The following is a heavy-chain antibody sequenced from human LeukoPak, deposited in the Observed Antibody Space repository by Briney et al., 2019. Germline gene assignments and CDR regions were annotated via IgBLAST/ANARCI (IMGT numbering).Heavy chain of an antibody. D-gene: IGHD6-19*01. J-gene: IGHJ4*02. CDR2: INHSGST. V-gene: IGHV4-34*01. CDR3: ARGSIAVAGTFDY. Sequence: SETLSLTCAVYGGPFSGYYWSWIRQPPPKGLEWIGEINHSGSTNYNPSLKSRVTISVDTSKNQFSLKLSSVTGADTAVYYCARGSIAVAGTFDYWGQGTLVTVSS. CDR1: GGPFSGYY.